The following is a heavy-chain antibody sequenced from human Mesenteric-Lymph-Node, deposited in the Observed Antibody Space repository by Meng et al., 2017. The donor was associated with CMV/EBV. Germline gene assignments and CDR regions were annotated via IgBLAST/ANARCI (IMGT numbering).Heavy chain of an antibody. V-gene: IGHV4-39*07. Sequence: SETLSLTCTVSGGPISSSSYYWGWIRQPPGKGLEWIGSIYYSGSTYYNPSLKSRVTISADTSKNQFSLKLSSVTAADTAVYYCASIYCSSTSCPKYNWFDPWGQGTLVTVSS. CDR2: IYYSGST. D-gene: IGHD2-2*01. J-gene: IGHJ5*02. CDR3: ASIYCSSTSCPKYNWFDP. CDR1: GGPISSSSYY.